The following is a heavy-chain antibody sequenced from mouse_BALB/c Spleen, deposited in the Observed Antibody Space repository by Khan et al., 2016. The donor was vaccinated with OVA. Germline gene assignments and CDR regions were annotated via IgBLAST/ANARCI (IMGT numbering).Heavy chain of an antibody. Sequence: EVQLQQSGPELVKPGDSVKISCKASGYSFTGDFMNWVKQSHGKSLEWIGRINPYNGDTFYNQKFKGKDTLTVDKSSSTAHMELLSLTSEDSAVYYCTDGYYRDAMDYWGQGTSVTVSS. CDR3: TDGYYRDAMDY. V-gene: IGHV1-20*01. D-gene: IGHD2-3*01. J-gene: IGHJ4*01. CDR2: INPYNGDT. CDR1: GYSFTGDF.